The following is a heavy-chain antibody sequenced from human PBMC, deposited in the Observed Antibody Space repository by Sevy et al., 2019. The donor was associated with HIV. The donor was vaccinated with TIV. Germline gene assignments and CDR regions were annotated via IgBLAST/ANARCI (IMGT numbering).Heavy chain of an antibody. V-gene: IGHV3-7*01. CDR1: GFSFSSYW. J-gene: IGHJ3*01. D-gene: IGHD3-9*01. CDR3: VTDDRPSDWLFDF. Sequence: GGSLRLSCAASGFSFSSYWMTWVRQAPGKGLEWVANIKQDGSTRNYVDSVKGRFTISRDNAKNSLYLQMNSLRVDDTAVYYCVTDDRPSDWLFDFWGPGAKVTVSS. CDR2: IKQDGSTR.